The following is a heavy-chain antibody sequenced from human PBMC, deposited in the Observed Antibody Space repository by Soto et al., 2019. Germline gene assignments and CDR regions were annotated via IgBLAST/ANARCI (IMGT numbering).Heavy chain of an antibody. Sequence: GGSLRLSCAASGITVSSNYMNWVRQAPGKGLEWVSIIYSGNNTYYADSVKGRFTVFRDNSKNTLYLQMNSLGAEDTAVYYCAREEEAFDIWGQGTMVTVSS. CDR2: IYSGNNT. CDR1: GITVSSNY. J-gene: IGHJ3*02. CDR3: AREEEAFDI. V-gene: IGHV3-66*01.